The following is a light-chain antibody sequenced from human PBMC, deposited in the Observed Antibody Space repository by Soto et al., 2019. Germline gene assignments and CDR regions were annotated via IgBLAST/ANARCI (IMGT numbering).Light chain of an antibody. CDR3: QQYGSSPIT. V-gene: IGKV3-20*01. Sequence: EIVLTQSPGTLSLSPGEIATLSFSASQSVSSSYLAWYQQKPGQAPRLLIYGASSRATGIPDRFSGSGSGTDFTLTISRLEPEDVAVYYCQQYGSSPITFGQGTRLEI. CDR2: GAS. J-gene: IGKJ5*01. CDR1: QSVSSSY.